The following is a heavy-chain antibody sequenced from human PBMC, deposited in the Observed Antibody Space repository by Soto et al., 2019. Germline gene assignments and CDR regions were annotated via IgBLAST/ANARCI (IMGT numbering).Heavy chain of an antibody. CDR1: GDTFTSYG. D-gene: IGHD2-15*01. J-gene: IGHJ6*02. CDR2: ISAYNGNT. Sequence: ASVNVSCKGAGDTFTSYGISCVRQAPGQGLEWMGWISAYNGNTNYAQKLQGRVTMTTDTSTSTAYMELRSLRSDDTAVYYCARWGYIVVVVAATPRDYYYGMDVWGQGTTVTVSS. V-gene: IGHV1-18*01. CDR3: ARWGYIVVVVAATPRDYYYGMDV.